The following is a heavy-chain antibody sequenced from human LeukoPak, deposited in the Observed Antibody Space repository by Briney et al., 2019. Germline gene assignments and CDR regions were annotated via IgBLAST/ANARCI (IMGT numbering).Heavy chain of an antibody. J-gene: IGHJ4*02. CDR3: AKGAAAQGSFDY. Sequence: GGSLRLSCAASGFSFSSYGIHWVRQAPGKGLEWVALISYDGSNKYYVDSVKGRFTISRDNSKNTVFLQMNSLRAEDTAVYYCAKGAAAQGSFDYWGQGTLVTVSS. CDR1: GFSFSSYG. D-gene: IGHD2-2*01. CDR2: ISYDGSNK. V-gene: IGHV3-30*18.